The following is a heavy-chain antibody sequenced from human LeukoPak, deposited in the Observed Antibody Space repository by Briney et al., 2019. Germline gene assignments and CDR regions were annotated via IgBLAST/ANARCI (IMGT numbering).Heavy chain of an antibody. CDR3: TRTTVTINAFDP. CDR1: GFTFRSYE. Sequence: RGSLRLSCAASGFTFRSYEMYWVRQAPGKGLEWLLYISSSGSTIYYADSVKGRFTISRDNAKNSLYLQMNSLRVEDTAVYYCTRTTVTINAFDPWGQGTLVTVSS. CDR2: ISSSGSTI. D-gene: IGHD4-17*01. V-gene: IGHV3-48*03. J-gene: IGHJ5*02.